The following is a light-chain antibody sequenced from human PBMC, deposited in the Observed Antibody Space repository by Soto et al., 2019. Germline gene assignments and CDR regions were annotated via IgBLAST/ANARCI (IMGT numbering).Light chain of an antibody. V-gene: IGLV1-51*01. CDR3: GTWDSSLSAYV. CDR1: SSNIGNNY. J-gene: IGLJ1*01. Sequence: QSALTQPPSVSAAHGQKVTISCSGSSSNIGNNYVSWYQQLPGTAPKLLIYDNNKRPSGIPDRFSGSKSGTSATLGITGLQTGDEADYYCGTWDSSLSAYVFGTGTKVTV. CDR2: DNN.